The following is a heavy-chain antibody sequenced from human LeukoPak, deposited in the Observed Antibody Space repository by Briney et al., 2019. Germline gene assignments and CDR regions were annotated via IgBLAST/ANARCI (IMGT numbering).Heavy chain of an antibody. CDR3: TRFSRSSSSNY. D-gene: IGHD6-6*01. V-gene: IGHV3-7*01. J-gene: IGHJ4*02. CDR2: IRQDGSEK. CDR1: VFTFRNYW. Sequence: GLSLRLSCAASVFTFRNYWMSWVRQAPGKGLEWVAIIRQDGSEKKYVDSVKGRFTISRDNAKNSLYLEMNSLRAEDTAVYYCTRFSRSSSSNYWGQGTLVTVSS.